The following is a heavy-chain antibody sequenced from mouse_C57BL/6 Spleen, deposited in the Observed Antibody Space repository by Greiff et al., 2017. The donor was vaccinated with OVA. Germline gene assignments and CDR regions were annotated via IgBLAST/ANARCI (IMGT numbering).Heavy chain of an antibody. D-gene: IGHD1-1*01. V-gene: IGHV14-4*01. CDR3: TYGSSFFAY. CDR1: GFNIKDDY. CDR2: IDPENGDT. J-gene: IGHJ3*01. Sequence: EVQLQESGAELVRPGASVKLSCTASGFNIKDDYMHWVKQRPEQGLEWIGWIDPENGDTEYASKFQGKATITADTSSNTAYLQLSSLTSEDTAVYYCTYGSSFFAYWGQGTLVTVSA.